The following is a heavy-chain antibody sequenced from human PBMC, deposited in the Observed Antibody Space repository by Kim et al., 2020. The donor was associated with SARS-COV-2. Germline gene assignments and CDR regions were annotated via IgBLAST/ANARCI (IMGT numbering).Heavy chain of an antibody. D-gene: IGHD6-19*01. V-gene: IGHV3-72*01. CDR3: ARGSRAVTGGANHYG. J-gene: IGHJ6*01. Sequence: GGSLRLSCVVSGFSFSDYYMDWVRQAPGKGLEWVGRSRSKAHTYTTEHAASVRGRFTVSRDASKNSLYLQMDNLRTEDTAVYYCARGSRAVTGGANHYG. CDR1: GFSFSDYY. CDR2: SRSKAHTYTT.